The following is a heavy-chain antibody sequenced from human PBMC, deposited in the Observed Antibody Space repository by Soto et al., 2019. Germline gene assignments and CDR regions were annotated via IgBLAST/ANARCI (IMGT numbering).Heavy chain of an antibody. CDR2: IKQDGSEE. V-gene: IGHV3-7*01. Sequence: EVQLVESGGGLVQPGGSLRLSCVDSGFTFSSYWMSWVRQAPVKGLEWVGNIKQDGSEENYVDCLKGRFTISRANAKNSMYLQMNSLRAEDTAVYYCARIAATGRGWDVWGQGTTVVVSS. D-gene: IGHD6-13*01. CDR1: GFTFSSYW. CDR3: ARIAATGRGWDV. J-gene: IGHJ6*02.